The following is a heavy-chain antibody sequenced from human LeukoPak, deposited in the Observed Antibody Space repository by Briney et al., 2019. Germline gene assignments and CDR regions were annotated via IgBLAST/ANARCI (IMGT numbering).Heavy chain of an antibody. D-gene: IGHD2-8*01. Sequence: ASVKVSCKTSGHTFTSYGLSWVRQAPGHGLEWMGWISPYNGNTNYAQKFQGRVTMTTDTSTTTGYMELRSLRSDDTAVYYCARVVHVGNDAFDIWGQGTMITVSS. V-gene: IGHV1-18*01. CDR3: ARVVHVGNDAFDI. J-gene: IGHJ3*02. CDR1: GHTFTSYG. CDR2: ISPYNGNT.